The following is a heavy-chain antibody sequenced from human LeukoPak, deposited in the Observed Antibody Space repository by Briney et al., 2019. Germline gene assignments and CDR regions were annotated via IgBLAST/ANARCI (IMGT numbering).Heavy chain of an antibody. V-gene: IGHV3-30*04. D-gene: IGHD6-13*01. Sequence: GRSLRLSCAASGVTFSSYAVHWVRQAPGKGLEWVAVISYDGSNKYYADSVKGRFTISRDNSKNTLYLQMNSLRAEDTAVYCCARVGVHSSSPLDYWGQGTLVTVSS. CDR1: GVTFSSYA. J-gene: IGHJ4*02. CDR2: ISYDGSNK. CDR3: ARVGVHSSSPLDY.